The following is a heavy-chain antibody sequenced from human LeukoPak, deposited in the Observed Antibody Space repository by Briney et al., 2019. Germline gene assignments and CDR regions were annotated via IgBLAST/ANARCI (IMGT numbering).Heavy chain of an antibody. D-gene: IGHD2-21*02. CDR1: GYTFTGCY. Sequence: ASVKVSCKASGYTFTGCYMHWVRQAPGQGLEWMGWINPNSGGTNYAQKFQGRVTMTRDTSISTAYMELSRLRSDDTAMYYCARDRAVAAINWFDPWGQGILVTVSS. J-gene: IGHJ5*02. CDR2: INPNSGGT. CDR3: ARDRAVAAINWFDP. V-gene: IGHV1-2*02.